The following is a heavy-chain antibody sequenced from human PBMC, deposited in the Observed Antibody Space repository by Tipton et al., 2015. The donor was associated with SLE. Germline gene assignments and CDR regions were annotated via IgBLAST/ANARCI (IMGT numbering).Heavy chain of an antibody. D-gene: IGHD5-24*01. CDR2: IYSSGST. J-gene: IGHJ4*02. CDR1: GGSISSDTYQ. CDR3: ARDRDGNILDF. V-gene: IGHV4-39*07. Sequence: TLSLTCVVSGGSISSDTYQWGWIRQPPGKGLEWIGTIYSSGSTYHNPSLKSRVTMSVDTSKNQFSLSLTSLTPADTAIYFCARDRDGNILDFWGQAALVTVSS.